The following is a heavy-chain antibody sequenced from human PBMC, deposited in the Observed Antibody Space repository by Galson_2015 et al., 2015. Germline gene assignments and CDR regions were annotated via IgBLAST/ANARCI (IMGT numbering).Heavy chain of an antibody. J-gene: IGHJ4*02. CDR1: GYTFTSYY. CDR2: INPSGGST. V-gene: IGHV1-46*01. D-gene: IGHD3-10*01. CDR3: ARDRVDPTPSADVMVRGVMGGLGY. Sequence: SVKVSCKASGYTFTSYYMHWVRQAPGQGLEWMGIINPSGGSTSYAQKFQGRVTMTRDTSTSTVYMELSSLRSEDTAVYYCARDRVDPTPSADVMVRGVMGGLGYWGQGTLVTVSS.